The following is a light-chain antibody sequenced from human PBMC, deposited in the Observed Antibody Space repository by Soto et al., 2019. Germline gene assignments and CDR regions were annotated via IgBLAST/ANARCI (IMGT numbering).Light chain of an antibody. CDR3: QQNYSTPHS. J-gene: IGKJ4*01. V-gene: IGKV1-39*01. CDR2: AAF. CDR1: QSINRD. Sequence: DIQMTQSPFSLSASVGDRVTITCRASQSINRDLTWYQQKPGKAPNLLIYAAFTLESGVPSRFSGSGSGTEFTLTISSLQLEDFATYYCQQNYSTPHSFCGATKVDIK.